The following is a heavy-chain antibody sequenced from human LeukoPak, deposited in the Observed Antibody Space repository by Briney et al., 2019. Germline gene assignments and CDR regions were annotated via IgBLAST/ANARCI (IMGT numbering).Heavy chain of an antibody. CDR2: IYYTGTT. V-gene: IGHV4-34*01. CDR1: GGSFSGYD. J-gene: IGHJ5*02. Sequence: SETLSLTCAVYGGSFSGYDWSWIRQPPGKGLEWIGSIYYTGTTYYNPSLKSRVTVSVDTSKNQFSLKLTSVTAADTAVYYCARSMAAAGPTHNWFDPWGHGTLVTVSS. D-gene: IGHD6-13*01. CDR3: ARSMAAAGPTHNWFDP.